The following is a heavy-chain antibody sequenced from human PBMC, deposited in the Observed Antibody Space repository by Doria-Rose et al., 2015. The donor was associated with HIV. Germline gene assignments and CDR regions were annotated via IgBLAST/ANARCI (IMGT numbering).Heavy chain of an antibody. J-gene: IGHJ4*02. CDR3: ARIKSSRWYHKYYFDF. Sequence: ESGPVLVKPTETLTLTCTVSGVSLSSPGMGVSWIRQPPGKALEWPANIFSDDERSYKTSQKSRLTISRGTSKSQVVLTMTDMDPVDTATYYCARIKSSRWYHKYYFDFWGQGTLVIVSA. D-gene: IGHD6-13*01. V-gene: IGHV2-26*01. CDR2: IFSDDER. CDR1: GVSLSSPGMG.